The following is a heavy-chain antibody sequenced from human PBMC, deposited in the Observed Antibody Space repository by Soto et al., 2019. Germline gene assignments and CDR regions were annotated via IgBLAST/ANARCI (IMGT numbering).Heavy chain of an antibody. Sequence: QVQLVQSGAEVKKPGASVKVSCKASGYTFTSYGISWVRQAPGQGLEWMGWISAYNGNTNYAQKLQGRVTMTTDTSTSTAYMELRSLIADDTAGYYCGRVSQYSGYDLGMDVWGQGTTVTVSS. J-gene: IGHJ6*02. V-gene: IGHV1-18*01. CDR3: GRVSQYSGYDLGMDV. CDR2: ISAYNGNT. CDR1: GYTFTSYG. D-gene: IGHD5-12*01.